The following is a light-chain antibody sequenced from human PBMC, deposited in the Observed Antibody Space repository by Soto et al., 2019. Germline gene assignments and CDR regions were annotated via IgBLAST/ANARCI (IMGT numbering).Light chain of an antibody. CDR1: QTIRSH. CDR2: ATS. Sequence: DIQMTQFPLSLSASVGDRVTITCRASQTIRSHLNWYQQKPGEAPKIVIYATSTLQSGVPSRFNGRVSGTDFTLTISSLQPEDFATYYCQQTYRTPLTFGGGTKVEI. J-gene: IGKJ4*01. V-gene: IGKV1-39*01. CDR3: QQTYRTPLT.